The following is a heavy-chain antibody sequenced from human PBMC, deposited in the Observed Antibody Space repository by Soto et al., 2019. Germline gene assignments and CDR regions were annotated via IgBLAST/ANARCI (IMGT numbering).Heavy chain of an antibody. V-gene: IGHV1-8*01. CDR2: MKPSTGDS. CDR3: ARGGPAAGFDL. J-gene: IGHJ4*02. D-gene: IGHD6-13*01. Sequence: ASVKVSCKASGYTFSSNDIDWVRQASGQGLEWMGWMKPSTGDSGYAQGFQGRITLTRDTATGTAYMELSSLRPEDTAVYYCARGGPAAGFDLWGQGTLVTVSS. CDR1: GYTFSSND.